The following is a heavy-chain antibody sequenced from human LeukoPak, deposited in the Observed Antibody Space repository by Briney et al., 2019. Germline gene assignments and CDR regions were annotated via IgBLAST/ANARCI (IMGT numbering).Heavy chain of an antibody. CDR3: AKGASYYYDSSGYYYDSPPIDY. J-gene: IGHJ4*02. V-gene: IGHV1-18*01. D-gene: IGHD3-22*01. CDR1: GYTFTSYG. CDR2: ISAYNGNT. Sequence: ASVKVSCKASGYTFTSYGISWVRQAPGQGLEWMGWISAYNGNTNYAQKLQGRVTMTTDTSTSTAYMELRSLRSDDTAVYYCAKGASYYYDSSGYYYDSPPIDYWGQGTLVTVSS.